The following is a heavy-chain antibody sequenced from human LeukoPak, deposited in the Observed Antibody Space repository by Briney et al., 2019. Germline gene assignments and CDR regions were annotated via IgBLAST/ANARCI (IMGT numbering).Heavy chain of an antibody. V-gene: IGHV3-48*01. CDR3: ASPFDY. CDR2: IDSSSSTI. CDR1: GFTFSSYS. Sequence: GGSLRLSCAASGFTFSSYSMNWVRQAPGKGLEWVSYIDSSSSTIYYADSVKGRFTISRDNAKNSLYLQMNSLRAEDTAVYYSASPFDYWGQGTLVTVSS. J-gene: IGHJ4*02.